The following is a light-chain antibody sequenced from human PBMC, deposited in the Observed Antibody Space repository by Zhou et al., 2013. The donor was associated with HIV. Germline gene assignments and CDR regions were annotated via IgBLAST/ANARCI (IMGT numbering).Light chain of an antibody. CDR3: QQYGSSPT. V-gene: IGKV3-20*01. Sequence: EIVLTQSPGTLSLSPGDRATLSCRASQSVSSNYLAWYQQKPGQAPRLLIYGASSRATGIPDRFSGSGSGTHFTLTISRLEPEDFAVYYCQQYGSSPTFGQGTKVAIK. J-gene: IGKJ1*01. CDR1: QSVSSNY. CDR2: GAS.